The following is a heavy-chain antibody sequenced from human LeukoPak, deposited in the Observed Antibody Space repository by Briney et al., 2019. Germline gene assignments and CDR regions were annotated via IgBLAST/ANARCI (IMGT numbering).Heavy chain of an antibody. Sequence: PGGSLRLSCAASGFTFDDYAMHWVRQAPGKDLEWVSGISWNSGNIGYADSVKGRFTISRDNAKNSLYLQMNSLRSEDTALYYCAKVEGGWESLPSDYWGQGTLVTVSS. CDR3: AKVEGGWESLPSDY. CDR2: ISWNSGNI. J-gene: IGHJ4*02. CDR1: GFTFDDYA. D-gene: IGHD1-26*01. V-gene: IGHV3-9*01.